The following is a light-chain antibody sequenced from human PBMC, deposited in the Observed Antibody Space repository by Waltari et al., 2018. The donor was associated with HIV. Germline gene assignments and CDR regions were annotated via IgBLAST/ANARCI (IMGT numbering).Light chain of an antibody. J-gene: IGKJ1*01. CDR1: LSVRTK. CDR3: QQYNNWPRT. CDR2: GAS. V-gene: IGKV3-15*01. Sequence: EIVMTQPPGTLSVSPGARATLYCRASLSVRTKLAWDQQKPGQAPRALIYGASTRATGIPGRFSGSGSGTEFTLTINSLQSEDFAVYYCQQYNNWPRTFGQGTKVEIE.